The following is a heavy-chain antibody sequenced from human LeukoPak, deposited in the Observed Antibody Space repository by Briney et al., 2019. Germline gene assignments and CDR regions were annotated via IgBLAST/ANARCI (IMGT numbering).Heavy chain of an antibody. V-gene: IGHV4-61*02. D-gene: IGHD6-13*01. J-gene: IGHJ4*02. CDR3: ARDHSSSWYSHFDY. Sequence: SETLSLTCTVSGGSISSGSYYWSWIRQPAGKGLEWIGRIYTSGSTNYNPSLKSRVTISVDTSKNQFSLKLSSVTAADTAVYYCARDHSSSWYSHFDYWGQGTLVTVSS. CDR1: GGSISSGSYY. CDR2: IYTSGST.